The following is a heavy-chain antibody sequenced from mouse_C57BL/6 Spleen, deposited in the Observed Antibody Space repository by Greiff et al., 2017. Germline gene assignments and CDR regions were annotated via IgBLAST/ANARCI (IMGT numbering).Heavy chain of an antibody. Sequence: QVHVKQPGAELVMPGASVKLSCKASGYTFTSYWMHWVKQRPGQGLEWIGEIDPSDSYTNYNQKFKGKSTLTADKSSSTAYMQLSSLTSEDSAVYYVGRRRGLWTTTGWYFEGWGTGTTVTVSS. J-gene: IGHJ1*03. CDR3: GRRRGLWTTTGWYFEG. V-gene: IGHV1-69*01. CDR2: IDPSDSYT. D-gene: IGHD1-1*01. CDR1: GYTFTSYW.